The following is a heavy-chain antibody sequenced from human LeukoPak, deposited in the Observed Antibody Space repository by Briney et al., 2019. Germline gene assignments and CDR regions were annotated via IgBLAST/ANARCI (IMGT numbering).Heavy chain of an antibody. CDR3: ASSYSSSWYALEYFQH. CDR2: IYTSGST. CDR1: GGSISSYY. Sequence: SETLSLTCTVSGGSISSYYWSWIRQPAGKGLEWIGRIYTSGSTNYNPSLKSRVTMSVDTSKNQFSLKLSSVTAADTAVYYCASSYSSSWYALEYFQHWGQGTLVTVSS. V-gene: IGHV4-4*07. J-gene: IGHJ1*01. D-gene: IGHD6-13*01.